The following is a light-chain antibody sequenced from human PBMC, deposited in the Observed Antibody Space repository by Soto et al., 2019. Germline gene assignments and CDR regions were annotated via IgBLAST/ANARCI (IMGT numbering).Light chain of an antibody. CDR3: GTWDSSLSVVV. CDR2: DDN. CDR1: NSNIGNNY. V-gene: IGLV1-51*01. J-gene: IGLJ2*01. Sequence: QAVVTQPPSVSAAPGQKVTISCSGSNSNIGNNYVSWYQHLPGTAPKLLIYDDNKRPSGIPDRFSGSKSGTSATLGITGLQTGDEADYYCGTWDSSLSVVVFGGGTKLTV.